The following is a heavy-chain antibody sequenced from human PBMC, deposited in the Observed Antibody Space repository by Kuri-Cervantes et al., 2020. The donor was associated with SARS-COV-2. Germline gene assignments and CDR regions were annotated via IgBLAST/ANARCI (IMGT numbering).Heavy chain of an antibody. D-gene: IGHD3-22*01. Sequence: GGSLRLSCAASGFTFSSYSMNWVRQAPGKGLEWVSYISSSSSTIYYADSVKGRFTISRDNAKNSLYLQMNSLRDEDTAVYYCARDQGDDSSGYHSIQYYYYYGMDVWGQGTTVTVSS. V-gene: IGHV3-48*02. J-gene: IGHJ6*02. CDR1: GFTFSSYS. CDR3: ARDQGDDSSGYHSIQYYYYYGMDV. CDR2: ISSSSSTI.